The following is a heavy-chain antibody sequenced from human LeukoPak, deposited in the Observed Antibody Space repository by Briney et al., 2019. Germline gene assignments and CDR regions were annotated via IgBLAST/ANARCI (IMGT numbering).Heavy chain of an antibody. CDR1: GYSISSGYY. J-gene: IGHJ6*03. CDR2: IYHSGST. Sequence: SETLSLTCTVSGYSISSGYYWGWIRQPPGKGLEWIGSIYHSGSTYYNPSLRSRVTISVDTSKNQFSLKLSSVTAADTAVYYCARDTYSLMDVWGKGTTVTVSS. V-gene: IGHV4-38-2*02. CDR3: ARDTYSLMDV. D-gene: IGHD4-11*01.